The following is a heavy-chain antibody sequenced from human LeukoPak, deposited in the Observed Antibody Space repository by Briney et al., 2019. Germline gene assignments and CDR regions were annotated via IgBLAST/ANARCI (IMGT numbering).Heavy chain of an antibody. V-gene: IGHV3-23*01. Sequence: PGGSLRLSCAASGFTFSSYAMSWVRQAPGKGLEWVSAISGSGGSTYYADSVKGRFTISRDNAKNSLYLQMNSLRAEDTAVYYCARDHLYLRRGLDYWGQGTLVTVSS. CDR1: GFTFSSYA. CDR3: ARDHLYLRRGLDY. D-gene: IGHD2-2*01. CDR2: ISGSGGST. J-gene: IGHJ4*02.